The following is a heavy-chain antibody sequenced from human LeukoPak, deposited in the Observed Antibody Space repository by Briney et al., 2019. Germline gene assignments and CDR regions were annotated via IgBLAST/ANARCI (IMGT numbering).Heavy chain of an antibody. J-gene: IGHJ4*02. Sequence: GGSLRLSCAASGFTFSSFAMHWVRQAPGKGLEWVAVISYDGSNKYYADSVKGRFTISRDNSKNTLYLQMNSLRAEDTAVFYCARDRASVSPAGFDYWGQGTLVTVSS. CDR2: ISYDGSNK. V-gene: IGHV3-30*04. D-gene: IGHD3-10*01. CDR1: GFTFSSFA. CDR3: ARDRASVSPAGFDY.